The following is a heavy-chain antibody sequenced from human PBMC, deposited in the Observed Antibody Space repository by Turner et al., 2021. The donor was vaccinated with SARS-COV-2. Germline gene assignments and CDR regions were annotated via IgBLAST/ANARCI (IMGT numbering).Heavy chain of an antibody. CDR1: GGSISSYY. Sequence: QVQLQEWGPGLVKPSETLSLTSTASGGSISSYYWSWIRQPPGKGLEWIGYIYYSGSTNYNPSLKSRVTIAVDTSKNQFSLKLSSVTAADTAVYYCARDYGGNSNYFHHWGQGTLVTVSS. CDR3: ARDYGGNSNYFHH. V-gene: IGHV4-59*01. D-gene: IGHD4-17*01. J-gene: IGHJ1*01. CDR2: IYYSGST.